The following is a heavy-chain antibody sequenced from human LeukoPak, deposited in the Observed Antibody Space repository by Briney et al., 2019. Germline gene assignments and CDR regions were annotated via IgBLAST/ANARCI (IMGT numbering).Heavy chain of an antibody. D-gene: IGHD3-3*01. CDR1: GFTVSSYA. V-gene: IGHV3-23*01. CDR3: AKDRFPVIPISDY. CDR2: ISGSGGST. Sequence: TGGSLRLSCAASGFTVSSYAMSWVRQAPGKGLEGVSAISGSGGSTYYAASVKRPFTISSHNSKNTLYLQINSLRAEDTAVYYCAKDRFPVIPISDYWGQGTLVTVSS. J-gene: IGHJ4*02.